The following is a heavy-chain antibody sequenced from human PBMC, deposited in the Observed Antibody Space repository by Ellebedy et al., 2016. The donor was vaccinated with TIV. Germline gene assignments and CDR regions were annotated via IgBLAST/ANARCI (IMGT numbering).Heavy chain of an antibody. Sequence: ASVKVSCKTSGYTFTAYYIHWVRSPPGQGLEWMAWINPNSGGTNYAQKFQGRVTVTRDTSTSTAFLELSRLRSDDTAVYYCTRDLTNIVSGDYWGQGTLVTVSS. CDR1: GYTFTAYY. CDR2: INPNSGGT. V-gene: IGHV1-2*02. CDR3: TRDLTNIVSGDY. J-gene: IGHJ4*02. D-gene: IGHD5/OR15-5a*01.